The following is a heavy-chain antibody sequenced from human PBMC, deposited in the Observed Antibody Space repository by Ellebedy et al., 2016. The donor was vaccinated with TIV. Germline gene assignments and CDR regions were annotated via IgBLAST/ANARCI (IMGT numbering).Heavy chain of an antibody. CDR1: GFTFSSYT. D-gene: IGHD3-3*01. CDR2: ISGSGGST. J-gene: IGHJ4*02. CDR3: AKRPWSGPFDY. Sequence: GESLKISCAASGFTFSSYTMSWVRQAPGKGLEWVSAISGSGGSTYYADSVRCRFTISRDNSKNTLYLQIISLRAEDSAVYYCAKRPWSGPFDYWGQGTLVTVSS. V-gene: IGHV3-23*01.